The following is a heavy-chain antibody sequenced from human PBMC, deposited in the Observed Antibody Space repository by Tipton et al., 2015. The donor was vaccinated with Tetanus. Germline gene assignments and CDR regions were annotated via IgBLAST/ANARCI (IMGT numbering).Heavy chain of an antibody. Sequence: VQLVQSGGGLVKPGGSLRLSCAASGFSFSHAWMGWVRQPPGKGLEWVGLIRSKADGGFRDYSAPVKGRFTISRDDSKTTLYLHLGSLNPEDTAVYYCVTDSDTYYHFGTGVWGQGTTVTVSS. V-gene: IGHV3-15*01. CDR3: VTDSDTYYHFGTGV. J-gene: IGHJ6*02. CDR1: GFSFSHAW. D-gene: IGHD3-3*01. CDR2: IRSKADGGFR.